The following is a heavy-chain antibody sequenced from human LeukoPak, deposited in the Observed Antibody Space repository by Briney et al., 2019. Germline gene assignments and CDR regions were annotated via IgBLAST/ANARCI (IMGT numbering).Heavy chain of an antibody. J-gene: IGHJ4*02. CDR3: AKWGDYDVLTGYYDSDY. V-gene: IGHV3-23*01. Sequence: GASLRLSCAASGFSFSNYSMSWVRQAPGKGREWVSAVSGRVTSTYYTDSVKGRFTMSGDNSKDTLYLQMNSLSAEDTAIYYCAKWGDYDVLTGYYDSDYWGQGTLVTVSS. D-gene: IGHD3-9*01. CDR1: GFSFSNYS. CDR2: VSGRVTST.